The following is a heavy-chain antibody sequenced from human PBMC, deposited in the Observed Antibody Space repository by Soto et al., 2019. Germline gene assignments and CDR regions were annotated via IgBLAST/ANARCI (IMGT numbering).Heavy chain of an antibody. CDR1: GGSISSGGYY. J-gene: IGHJ4*02. V-gene: IGHV4-31*03. CDR2: IYYSGST. Sequence: QVQLQESGPGLVKPSQTLSLTCTVSGGSISSGGYYWSWIRQHPGKGLEWIGYIYYSGSTYYNPPLKSRVPISVDTSKNQFSLKLSSVTAADTAVYYCARDGYYYDSSGYYSVLDYWGQGTLVTVSS. D-gene: IGHD3-22*01. CDR3: ARDGYYYDSSGYYSVLDY.